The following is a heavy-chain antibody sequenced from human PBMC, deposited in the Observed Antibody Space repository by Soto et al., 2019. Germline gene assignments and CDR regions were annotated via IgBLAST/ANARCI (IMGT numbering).Heavy chain of an antibody. J-gene: IGHJ3*02. Sequence: SVKVSGKASGGTFSSYAISCVLQSPGQGLEWMGGIIPIFGTANYAQKFQGRVTITADESTSTAYMELSSLRSEDTAVYYCARDSKVNPGFCDIWGQGTMVTVSS. D-gene: IGHD3-3*01. CDR2: IIPIFGTA. V-gene: IGHV1-69*13. CDR3: ARDSKVNPGFCDI. CDR1: GGTFSSYA.